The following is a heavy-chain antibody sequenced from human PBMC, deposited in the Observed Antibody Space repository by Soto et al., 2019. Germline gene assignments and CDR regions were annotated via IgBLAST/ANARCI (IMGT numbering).Heavy chain of an antibody. V-gene: IGHV3-23*01. CDR1: GFTFISYA. CDR3: AKATLVTQGFDY. CDR2: ISNTGGSI. Sequence: EVQLLESGGGLVQPGGSLRLSCVASGFTFISYAMSWVRQAPGKGLEWVSTISNTGGSIDYADSVKGRFTISRDNSKNTLYRQMNTLRAEDTAVYYCAKATLVTQGFDYWGQGTLVTVSS. D-gene: IGHD2-21*02. J-gene: IGHJ4*02.